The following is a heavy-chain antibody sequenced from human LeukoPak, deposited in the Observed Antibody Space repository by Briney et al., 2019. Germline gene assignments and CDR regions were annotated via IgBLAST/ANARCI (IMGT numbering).Heavy chain of an antibody. CDR2: IYYNGNT. V-gene: IGHV4-59*01. Sequence: SETLSLTCSVSDGSINSYYWNWIRRPPGKGLEWIGYIYYNGNTNYSPSLKSRVTMSVDTSKNLFSLKVSSVTAADTAVYYCAKGGLAEYFQFWGQGTLVTVSS. CDR3: AKGGLAEYFQF. CDR1: DGSINSYY. D-gene: IGHD2-15*01. J-gene: IGHJ1*01.